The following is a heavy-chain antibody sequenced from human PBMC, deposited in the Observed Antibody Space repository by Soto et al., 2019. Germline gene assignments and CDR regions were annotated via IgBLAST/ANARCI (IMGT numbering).Heavy chain of an antibody. J-gene: IGHJ6*02. V-gene: IGHV3-30*18. CDR2: ISFDGSNK. Sequence: GGSLRLSCAAPGFSFSNYGMHWVRQAPGKGLEWVAFISFDGSNKYYGDSVKGRFTISRDNAKNSLYLQMNSLRAEDTALYYCAKDSAPVKLXYCSSTSCYLYGMDVWGQGTKVAAP. CDR3: AKDSAPVKLXYCSSTSCYLYGMDV. CDR1: GFSFSNYG. D-gene: IGHD2-2*01.